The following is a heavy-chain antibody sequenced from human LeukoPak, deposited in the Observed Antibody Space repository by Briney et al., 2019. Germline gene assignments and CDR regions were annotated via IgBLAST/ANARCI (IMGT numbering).Heavy chain of an antibody. CDR3: ASGPSYSYGYSGDY. J-gene: IGHJ4*02. V-gene: IGHV3-7*03. D-gene: IGHD5-18*01. CDR2: IKQDGSEK. Sequence: PGGSLRLSCAASGFTFSSYWMSWVRQAPGKGLEWVANIKQDGSEKYYVDSVKGRFTISRDNSKNTLYLQMNSLRAEDTAVYYCASGPSYSYGYSGDYWGQGTLVTVSS. CDR1: GFTFSSYW.